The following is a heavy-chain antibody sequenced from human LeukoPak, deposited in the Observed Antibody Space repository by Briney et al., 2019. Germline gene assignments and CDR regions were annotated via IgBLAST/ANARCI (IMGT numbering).Heavy chain of an antibody. CDR2: INHSGST. V-gene: IGHV4-34*01. J-gene: IGHJ4*02. CDR3: ATRESLFLEWLPQGD. Sequence: PSETLSLTWAVYGGSFSGYYWSWIRQPPGKGLEWIGEINHSGSTNYNPSLKSRVTISVDTSKNQFSLKLSSVTAADTAVYYCATRESLFLEWLPQGDWGQGTLVTVSS. D-gene: IGHD3-3*01. CDR1: GGSFSGYY.